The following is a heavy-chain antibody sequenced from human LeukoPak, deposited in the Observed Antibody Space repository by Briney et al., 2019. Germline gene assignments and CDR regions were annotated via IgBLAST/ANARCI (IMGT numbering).Heavy chain of an antibody. J-gene: IGHJ3*02. V-gene: IGHV3-11*01. D-gene: IGHD3-22*01. CDR3: ARDAYYYDSSSYYRNAFDI. Sequence: GGSLRLSCAASGFTFSDYYMSWIRQAPGKGLEWLSYIYGIDSTISYAASVKGRFTISRDNAKNSLYLQMDSLRSEDTAVYYCARDAYYYDSSSYYRNAFDIWGQGTVVTVSS. CDR1: GFTFSDYY. CDR2: IYGIDSTI.